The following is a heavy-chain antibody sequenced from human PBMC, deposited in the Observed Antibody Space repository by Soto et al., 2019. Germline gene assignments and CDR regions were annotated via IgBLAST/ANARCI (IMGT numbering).Heavy chain of an antibody. Sequence: QVQLVQSGAEVKKPGASVKVSCKASGYTFTSYDINWVRQATGQGLEWMGWMNPNSGNTGYAQKFRGRVTMTRNTSISTAYMELSSLRSEDTAVYYCASYYGSGAYYYYGMDVWGQGTTVTVSS. V-gene: IGHV1-8*01. CDR1: GYTFTSYD. D-gene: IGHD3-10*01. CDR3: ASYYGSGAYYYYGMDV. CDR2: MNPNSGNT. J-gene: IGHJ6*02.